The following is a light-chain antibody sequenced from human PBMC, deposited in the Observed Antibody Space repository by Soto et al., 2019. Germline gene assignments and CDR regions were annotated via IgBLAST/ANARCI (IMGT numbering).Light chain of an antibody. Sequence: QSVLTQPPSGSAAPGQKVTISCSGNSSNIGRNYVAWYQQLPGTPPKLLIYDNSVRTLGTPDRFTGSSSGTSATLGITGLPAGDAGDYFFATWDVRTGRVFGGGTKVTVL. CDR2: DNS. CDR3: ATWDVRTGRV. CDR1: SSNIGRNY. V-gene: IGLV1-51*01. J-gene: IGLJ3*02.